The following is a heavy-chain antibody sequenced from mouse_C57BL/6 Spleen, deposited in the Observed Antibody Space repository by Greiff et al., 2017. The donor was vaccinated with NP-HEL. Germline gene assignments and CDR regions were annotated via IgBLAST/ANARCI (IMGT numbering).Heavy chain of an antibody. CDR1: GYAFSSSW. CDR3: ARSGGYDGDYFDY. V-gene: IGHV1-82*01. J-gene: IGHJ2*01. Sequence: QVQLQQSGPELVKPGASVKISCKASGYAFSSSWMNWVKQRPGKGLEWIGRIYPGDGDTNYNGKFKGKATLTADKSSSTAYMQLSSLTSEDSAVYFCARSGGYDGDYFDYWGQGTTLTVS. D-gene: IGHD2-2*01. CDR2: IYPGDGDT.